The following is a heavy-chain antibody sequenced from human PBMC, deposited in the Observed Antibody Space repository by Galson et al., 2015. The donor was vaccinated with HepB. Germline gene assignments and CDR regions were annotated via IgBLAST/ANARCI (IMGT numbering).Heavy chain of an antibody. V-gene: IGHV3-21*01. CDR1: GFTFSSYS. D-gene: IGHD6-19*01. CDR3: ARDGQWLGFDY. CDR2: ISSSSSYI. Sequence: SLRLSCAASGFTFSSYSMNWVRQAPGKGLEWVSSISSSSSYIYYADSVKGRFTISRDNSKNTLYLQMNSLRAEDTAVYYCARDGQWLGFDYWGQGTLVTVSS. J-gene: IGHJ4*02.